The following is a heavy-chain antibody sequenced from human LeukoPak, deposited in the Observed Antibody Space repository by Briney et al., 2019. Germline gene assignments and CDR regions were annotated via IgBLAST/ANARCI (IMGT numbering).Heavy chain of an antibody. Sequence: PGGSLRLSCAASGFTFSSYGMHWVRQAPGKGLEWVAFIRYDGSNKYYADSVKGRFTISRDNSKNTLYMQMTSMRAEETAVYYCAKVARESRRWGELLPSYYYYYMDVWGKGTTVTISS. J-gene: IGHJ6*03. CDR3: AKVARESRRWGELLPSYYYYYMDV. CDR2: IRYDGSNK. V-gene: IGHV3-30*02. D-gene: IGHD3-10*01. CDR1: GFTFSSYG.